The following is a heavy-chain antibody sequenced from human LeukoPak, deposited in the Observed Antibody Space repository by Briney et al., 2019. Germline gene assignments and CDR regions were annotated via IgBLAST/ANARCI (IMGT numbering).Heavy chain of an antibody. V-gene: IGHV3-23*01. CDR3: ARDGPPYYDFWSGYSKWFDP. Sequence: LTGGSLRLSCAASGFTFSSYAMSWVRQAPGKGLEWVSAISGSGGSTYYADSVKGRFTISRDNSKNTLYLQMNSLRAEDTAVYYCARDGPPYYDFWSGYSKWFDPWGQGTLVTVSS. CDR2: ISGSGGST. D-gene: IGHD3-3*01. J-gene: IGHJ5*02. CDR1: GFTFSSYA.